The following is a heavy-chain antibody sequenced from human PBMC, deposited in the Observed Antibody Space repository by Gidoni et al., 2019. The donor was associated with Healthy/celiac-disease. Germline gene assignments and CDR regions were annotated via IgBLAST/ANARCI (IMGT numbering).Heavy chain of an antibody. Sequence: QAQLQESGPGMVKPSETLSLTCTVSGGSISSYYWSWIRQPPGKGLEWMGYIYYSGSTNYNPSLKSRVTISVDTSKNQFSLKLSSVTAADTAVYYCARGYSYGLGVGMDVWGQGTTVTVSS. CDR3: ARGYSYGLGVGMDV. D-gene: IGHD5-18*01. CDR2: IYYSGST. V-gene: IGHV4-59*01. J-gene: IGHJ6*02. CDR1: GGSISSYY.